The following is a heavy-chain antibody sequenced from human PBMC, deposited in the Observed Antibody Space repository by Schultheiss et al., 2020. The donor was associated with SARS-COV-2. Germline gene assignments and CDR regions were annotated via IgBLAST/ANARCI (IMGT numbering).Heavy chain of an antibody. CDR1: GFTFSSYA. D-gene: IGHD6-6*01. V-gene: IGHV3-53*04. J-gene: IGHJ6*03. CDR2: IYSGGST. CDR3: AGARLGYYYYMDV. Sequence: GGSLRLSCAASGFTFSSYAMSWVRQAPGKGLEWVSVIYSGGSTYYADSVKGRFTISRHNSKNTLYLQMNSLRAEDTAVYYCAGARLGYYYYMDVWGKGTTVTVSS.